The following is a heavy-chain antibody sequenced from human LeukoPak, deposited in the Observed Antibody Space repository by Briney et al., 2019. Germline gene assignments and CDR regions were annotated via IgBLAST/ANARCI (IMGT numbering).Heavy chain of an antibody. D-gene: IGHD1-1*01. CDR1: GFSFSDYY. CDR3: ARDQAEDQAGTTYDW. V-gene: IGHV3-11*01. J-gene: IGHJ4*02. CDR2: ISNSGGTI. Sequence: GGSLRLSCAASGFSFSDYYMSWVRQAPGKALEWVAYISNSGGTIFYADSVKGRFTVSRDNAKNSLFLQMNSLRAEGTAVYYCARDQAEDQAGTTYDWWGQGTLVTVSS.